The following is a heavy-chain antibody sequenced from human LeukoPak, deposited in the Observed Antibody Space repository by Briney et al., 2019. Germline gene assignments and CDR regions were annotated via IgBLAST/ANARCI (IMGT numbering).Heavy chain of an antibody. V-gene: IGHV3-15*01. D-gene: IGHD3-9*01. Sequence: PGGSLRLSCAVSGFTFSNAWMTWVRQAPGKGLEWGGHIKSKTDGGTTDYAAPVKGRFTISRDDSKNTLFLQMNSLKTEDTAVYYCTTVGDILTGWIDYWGQGTLVTVSS. J-gene: IGHJ4*02. CDR3: TTVGDILTGWIDY. CDR1: GFTFSNAW. CDR2: IKSKTDGGTT.